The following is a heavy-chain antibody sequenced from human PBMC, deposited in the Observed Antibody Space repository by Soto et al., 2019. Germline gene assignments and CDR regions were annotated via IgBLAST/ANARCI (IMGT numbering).Heavy chain of an antibody. Sequence: SETLSLTCIVPGGSISGSTYYWGWIRQPPGKGLEWIGSVYSDGSTYYNPSLKSRVTISVDTSMNQFSLRLSSVTAADTALYFCARGGISRIYQLPPFDPWGQGTLVTVSS. CDR3: ARGGISRIYQLPPFDP. D-gene: IGHD2-2*01. V-gene: IGHV4-39*01. CDR2: VYSDGST. CDR1: GGSISGSTYY. J-gene: IGHJ5*02.